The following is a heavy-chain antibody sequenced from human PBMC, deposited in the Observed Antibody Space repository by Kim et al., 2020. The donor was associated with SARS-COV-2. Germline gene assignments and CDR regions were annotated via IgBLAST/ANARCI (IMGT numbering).Heavy chain of an antibody. CDR2: IIPIFGTA. J-gene: IGHJ4*02. CDR1: GGTFSSYA. Sequence: SVKVSCKASGGTFSSYAISWVRQAPGQGLEWMGGIIPIFGTANYAQKFQGRVTITADESTSTAYMELSSLRSEDTAVYYCARDVGDYYDSSGRPYYFDYWGQGTLVTVSS. D-gene: IGHD3-22*01. CDR3: ARDVGDYYDSSGRPYYFDY. V-gene: IGHV1-69*13.